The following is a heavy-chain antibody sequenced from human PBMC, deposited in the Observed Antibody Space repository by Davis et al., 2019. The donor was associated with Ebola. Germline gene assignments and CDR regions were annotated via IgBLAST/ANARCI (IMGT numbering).Heavy chain of an antibody. CDR2: ISYDGSNK. CDR3: ARDSLKWELYYAYPDY. V-gene: IGHV3-30*03. J-gene: IGHJ4*02. CDR1: GFTFSSYG. D-gene: IGHD1-26*01. Sequence: GESLKISCAASGFTFSSYGMHWVRQAPGKGLEWVAVISYDGSNKYYADSVKGRFTISRDNSKNTLYLQMNSLRAEDTAVYYCARDSLKWELYYAYPDYWGQGTLVTVSS.